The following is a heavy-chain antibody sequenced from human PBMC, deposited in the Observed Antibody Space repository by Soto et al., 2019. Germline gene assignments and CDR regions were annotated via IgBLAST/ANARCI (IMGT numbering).Heavy chain of an antibody. CDR1: RFTFSNYA. D-gene: IGHD3-10*01. J-gene: IGHJ5*02. V-gene: IGHV3-23*01. CDR3: AKDYGSGSFGP. CDR2: ISDSGDST. Sequence: EVQLLESGGGLVQPGGSLRVSCAASRFTFSNYAMGWVRQAPGKGLEWVSSISDSGDSTYYADSVKGRFTISRDNSKNTLYLQMNGLRAEDTAVSYCAKDYGSGSFGPWGQGTLVTVSS.